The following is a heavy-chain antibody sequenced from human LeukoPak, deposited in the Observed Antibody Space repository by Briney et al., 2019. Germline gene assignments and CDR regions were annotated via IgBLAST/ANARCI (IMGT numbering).Heavy chain of an antibody. V-gene: IGHV4-31*03. Sequence: SETLSLTCTVSGGSISSGGYYWSWVRQHPGKGLEWIGYIYYSGSTYYNPSLKSRVTISVDTSKNQFSLKLSSVTAADTAVYYCARGGARNSTGFDYWGQGTLVTVSS. CDR3: ARGGARNSTGFDY. CDR1: GGSISSGGYY. J-gene: IGHJ4*02. D-gene: IGHD2/OR15-2a*01. CDR2: IYYSGST.